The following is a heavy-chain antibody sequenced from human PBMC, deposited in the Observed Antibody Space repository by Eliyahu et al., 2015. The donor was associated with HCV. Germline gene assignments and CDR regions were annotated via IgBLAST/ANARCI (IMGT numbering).Heavy chain of an antibody. Sequence: EVQLVESGGGLVKPGGSLRLSCAASGFXFSSYSMNWVRXAPGKGLEWVSSISSSSSYIYYADSVKGRFTISRDNAKNSLYLQMNSLRAEDTAVYYCARDGVAYYDFWSGYYGDYYYYGMDVWGQGTTVTVSS. D-gene: IGHD3-3*01. V-gene: IGHV3-21*01. CDR1: GFXFSSYS. CDR2: ISSSSSYI. J-gene: IGHJ6*02. CDR3: ARDGVAYYDFWSGYYGDYYYYGMDV.